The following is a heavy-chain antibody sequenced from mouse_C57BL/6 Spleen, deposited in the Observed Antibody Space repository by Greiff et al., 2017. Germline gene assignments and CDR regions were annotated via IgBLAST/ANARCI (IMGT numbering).Heavy chain of an antibody. J-gene: IGHJ1*03. Sequence: QVQLQQPGAELVKPGASVKLSCKASGYTFTSYWMHWVKQRPGQGLEWIGMIHPNSGSTNYNAKFKSKATLTVDKSSSTAYMQLSSLTSEDSAVYYCAMRITTVPDSYWYFDVWGTGTTVTVSS. CDR1: GYTFTSYW. CDR2: IHPNSGST. D-gene: IGHD1-1*01. V-gene: IGHV1-64*01. CDR3: AMRITTVPDSYWYFDV.